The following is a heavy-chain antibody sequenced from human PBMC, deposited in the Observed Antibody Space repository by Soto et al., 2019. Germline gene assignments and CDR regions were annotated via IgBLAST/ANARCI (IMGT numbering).Heavy chain of an antibody. CDR2: LIPILGIA. CDR1: GGTFSSYT. D-gene: IGHD3-22*01. CDR3: ARETYSSGYYEAFDY. V-gene: IGHV1-69*08. Sequence: QVQLVQSGAEVKKPGSSVKVSCKASGGTFSSYTISWVRQAPGQGLEWMGRLIPILGIANYAQKFQGRVTITAEKSTSTAYMELSSLRSEDTAVYYCARETYSSGYYEAFDYWGQGTLVTVSS. J-gene: IGHJ4*02.